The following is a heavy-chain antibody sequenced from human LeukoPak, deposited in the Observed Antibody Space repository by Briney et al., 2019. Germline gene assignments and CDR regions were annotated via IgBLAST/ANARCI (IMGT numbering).Heavy chain of an antibody. CDR3: ARGSGLGKYAYYYGMDV. V-gene: IGHV4-59*01. Sequence: SETLSLTCTVSGGSISDYYWSWIRQPPGKGLEWIGYIFYTGTPNYNPSLKSRATISVDTSKNQLSLKLNSVTAADTAVYNCARGSGLGKYAYYYGMDVWGKGTTVTVSS. J-gene: IGHJ6*04. D-gene: IGHD3-10*01. CDR1: GGSISDYY. CDR2: IFYTGTP.